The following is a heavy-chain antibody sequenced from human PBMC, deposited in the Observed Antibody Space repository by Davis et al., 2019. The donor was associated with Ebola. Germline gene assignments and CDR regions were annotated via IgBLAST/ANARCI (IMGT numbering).Heavy chain of an antibody. CDR2: IYPGDSDT. CDR1: GYSFTSYW. J-gene: IGHJ4*02. V-gene: IGHV5-51*01. D-gene: IGHD6-13*01. Sequence: KVSCKGSGYSFTSYWIGWVRQMPGKGLEWMGIIYPGDSDTRYSPSFQGQVTISADKSISTAYLQWSSLKASDTAMYYCARRGARHDPLSIAAVDYWGQGTLVTVSS. CDR3: ARRGARHDPLSIAAVDY.